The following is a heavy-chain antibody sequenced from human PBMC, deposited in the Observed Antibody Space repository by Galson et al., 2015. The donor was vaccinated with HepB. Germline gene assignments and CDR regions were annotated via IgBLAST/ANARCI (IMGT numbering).Heavy chain of an antibody. Sequence: SLRLSCAASGFTFSTTAMNWVRQAPGKALEWVSIIRDSGTNTSYADSVKGRFTVSRDNSRPTMYLQMNSLRAADTGVYYCAKDRFKGDGYTDMDSWGQGTLVTVSS. J-gene: IGHJ4*02. CDR2: IRDSGTNT. D-gene: IGHD5-24*01. V-gene: IGHV3-23*01. CDR1: GFTFSTTA. CDR3: AKDRFKGDGYTDMDS.